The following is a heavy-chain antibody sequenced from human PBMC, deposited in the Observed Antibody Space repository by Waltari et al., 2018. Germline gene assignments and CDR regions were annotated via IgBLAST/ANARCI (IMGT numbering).Heavy chain of an antibody. CDR1: GDTVSELY. D-gene: IGHD4-17*01. CDR2: FDPEHGEI. CDR3: TIYRDGDYVSLGFDP. Sequence: QVQLLQSGAEVKKPGASVKVSCKVSGDTVSELYIHWVRQAPGKGLEWRGGFDPEHGEIISAQKFQGRLTLTEDTSTDTAYMELSSLRSEDTAVYYCTIYRDGDYVSLGFDPWGQGTLVTVSS. J-gene: IGHJ5*02. V-gene: IGHV1-24*01.